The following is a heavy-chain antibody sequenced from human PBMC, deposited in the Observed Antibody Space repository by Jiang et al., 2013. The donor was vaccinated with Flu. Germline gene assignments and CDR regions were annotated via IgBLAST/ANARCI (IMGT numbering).Heavy chain of an antibody. V-gene: IGHV2-70*11. CDR3: ARLRIAVAGMDV. CDR2: IDWDDDK. J-gene: IGHJ6*04. CDR1: GFSLRTSGLC. D-gene: IGHD6-19*01. Sequence: KPTQTLTLTCTFSGFSLRTSGLCVSWIRQPPGKALEWLARIDWDDDKYYSTSLKTRLTISKDTSKNQVVLTMTNMDPVDIATYYCARLRIAVAGMDVWGKGTTVTVSS.